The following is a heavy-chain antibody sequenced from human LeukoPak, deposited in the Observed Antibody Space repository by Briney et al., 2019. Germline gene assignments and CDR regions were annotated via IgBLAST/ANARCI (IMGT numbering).Heavy chain of an antibody. Sequence: SETLSLTCTVSGGSISSYYWSWIRQPPGKGLEWIGYIYYSGSTNYNPSLKSRVTISVDTSKNQFSLKLSSVSAADTAVYYFARAIPLDYWGQGTLVTVSS. J-gene: IGHJ4*02. CDR1: GGSISSYY. CDR2: IYYSGST. D-gene: IGHD2-2*02. V-gene: IGHV4-59*01. CDR3: ARAIPLDY.